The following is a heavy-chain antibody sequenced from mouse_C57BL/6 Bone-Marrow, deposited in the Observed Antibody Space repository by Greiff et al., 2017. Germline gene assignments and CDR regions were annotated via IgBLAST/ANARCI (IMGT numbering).Heavy chain of an antibody. J-gene: IGHJ3*01. V-gene: IGHV1-5*01. CDR2: IYPGNSDT. CDR1: GYTFTSYW. CDR3: TRCSYYSNPFAY. D-gene: IGHD2-5*01. Sequence: EVKVEESGTVLARPGASVKMSCKTSGYTFTSYWMHWVKQRPGQGLEWIGAIYPGNSDTSYNQKFKGKAKLTAVTSASTAYMELSSLTNEDSAVYYCTRCSYYSNPFAYWGQGTLVTVSA.